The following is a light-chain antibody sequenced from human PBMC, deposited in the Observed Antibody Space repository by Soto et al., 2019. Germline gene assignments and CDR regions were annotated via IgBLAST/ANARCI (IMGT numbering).Light chain of an antibody. J-gene: IGKJ5*01. CDR3: QQYGSSIT. CDR2: GTS. V-gene: IGKV3-20*01. CDR1: QSVKSSY. Sequence: EVVWPQSPGTLSLSPGERATLPCRASQSVKSSYLAWYQHKPGQAPRLLIYGTSSRATGIPDRFSGSGSGTDFTLTISRLEPEDFAVYYCQQYGSSITFGQGTRLEIK.